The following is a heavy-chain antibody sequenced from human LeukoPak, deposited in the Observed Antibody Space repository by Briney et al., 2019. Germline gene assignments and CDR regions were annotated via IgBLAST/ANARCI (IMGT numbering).Heavy chain of an antibody. J-gene: IGHJ6*04. CDR1: GFSFSNYA. CDR3: ARDFGLRCSGGTCYSVYYYGMDV. D-gene: IGHD2-15*01. CDR2: IKQGGSEK. V-gene: IGHV3-7*03. Sequence: GGSLRLSCSASGFSFSNYAMYWVRQAPGKGLEWVANIKQGGSEKYYVDSVKGRFTISRGNAKNSLYLQMNSLRAEDTAVYYCARDFGLRCSGGTCYSVYYYGMDVWGKGTTVTVSS.